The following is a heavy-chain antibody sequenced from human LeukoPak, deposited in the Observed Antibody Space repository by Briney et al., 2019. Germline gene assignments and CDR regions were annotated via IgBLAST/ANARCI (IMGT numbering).Heavy chain of an antibody. Sequence: SETLSLTCAVYGGSFSGYYWSWIRQPPGKGLEWIGEINHSGSTNYNPSLKSRVTISVDTSKNQFSLKLSSVTAADTAVYYCARGVGPIFGVVRFDYWGQGTLVTVSS. CDR3: ARGVGPIFGVVRFDY. CDR1: GGSFSGYY. CDR2: INHSGST. V-gene: IGHV4-34*01. J-gene: IGHJ4*02. D-gene: IGHD3-3*01.